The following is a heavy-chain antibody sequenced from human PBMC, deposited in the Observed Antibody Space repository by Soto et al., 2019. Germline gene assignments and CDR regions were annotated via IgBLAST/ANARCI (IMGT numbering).Heavy chain of an antibody. J-gene: IGHJ4*02. D-gene: IGHD3-9*01. Sequence: QITLKESGPTLVKPTQTLTLTCTFSGFSLSTSGVGVGWIRQPPGKALEWLALIYWNDDKRYSPSMKSRLTITKDTSKNQLVLKMTNMDPVDTATYYCARPLILPYFDIVTGYDLWGQGTLVTVSS. CDR1: GFSLSTSGVG. CDR2: IYWNDDK. CDR3: ARPLILPYFDIVTGYDL. V-gene: IGHV2-5*01.